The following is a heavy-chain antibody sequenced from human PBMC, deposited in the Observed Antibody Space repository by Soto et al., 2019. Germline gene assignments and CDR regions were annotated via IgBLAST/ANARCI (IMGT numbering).Heavy chain of an antibody. J-gene: IGHJ4*02. D-gene: IGHD3-22*01. Sequence: QVQLVQSGAEVKKPGASVKVSCKASGYTFTSYAMHWVRQAPGQRLEWMGWINAGNGNTKYSQKFQGRVTITRATSASTAYMELSSLRSEDTAVYYCARVQDYDSSGYYFAYWGQGTLVTVSS. CDR3: ARVQDYDSSGYYFAY. V-gene: IGHV1-3*01. CDR1: GYTFTSYA. CDR2: INAGNGNT.